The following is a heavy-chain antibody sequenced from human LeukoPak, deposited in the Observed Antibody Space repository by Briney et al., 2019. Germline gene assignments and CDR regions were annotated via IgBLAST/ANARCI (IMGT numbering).Heavy chain of an antibody. D-gene: IGHD3-22*01. V-gene: IGHV1-2*06. CDR3: ASYYYDSSGYYYLYFQH. CDR1: GYTFTGYY. CDR2: INPNSGGT. J-gene: IGHJ1*01. Sequence: ASVKVSCKASGYTFTGYYTHWVRQAPGQGLEWMGRINPNSGGTNYAQKFQGRVTMTRDTSISTAYMELSRLRSDDTAVYYCASYYYDSSGYYYLYFQHWGQGTLVTVSS.